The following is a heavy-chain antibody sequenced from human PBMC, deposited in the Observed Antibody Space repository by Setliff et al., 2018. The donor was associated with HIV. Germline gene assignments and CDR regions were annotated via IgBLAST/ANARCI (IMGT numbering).Heavy chain of an antibody. CDR3: ARDVEHMMDV. CDR2: IVVGSGKT. CDR1: GYTFISYD. Sequence: SVKVSCKVSGYTFISYDINWVRQARGQRPEWIGWIVVGSGKTEYAQKFQERVTITRDMSTSTPYMELRRLTFYDTAVYYCARDVEHMMDVWGQGTTVTVSS. V-gene: IGHV1-58*02. J-gene: IGHJ6*02.